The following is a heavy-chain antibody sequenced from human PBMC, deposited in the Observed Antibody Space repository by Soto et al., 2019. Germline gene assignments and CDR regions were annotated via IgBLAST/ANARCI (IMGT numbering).Heavy chain of an antibody. CDR1: GFTFSSYA. D-gene: IGHD6-19*01. Sequence: GGSLRLSCAASGFTFSSYAMSWVRQAPGKGLEWVSAISGSGGSAYYADSVKGRFTISRDNSKNTLYLQMNSLRAEDTAVYYCAKAPAVLPAPQFDYWGQGTLVTVSS. V-gene: IGHV3-23*01. J-gene: IGHJ4*02. CDR3: AKAPAVLPAPQFDY. CDR2: ISGSGGSA.